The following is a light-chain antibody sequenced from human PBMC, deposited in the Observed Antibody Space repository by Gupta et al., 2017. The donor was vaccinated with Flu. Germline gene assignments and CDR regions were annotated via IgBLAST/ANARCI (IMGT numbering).Light chain of an antibody. J-gene: IGLJ2*01. CDR1: SSDVGHYDY. CDR3: CSYAGTFTFV. Sequence: SSDVGHYDYVSWYQQHPDKAPRLIIYGITERPSGVPARFSGSKSGNTASLAISGLQPEDEAHYYCCSYAGTFTFVFGGGTKLTVL. V-gene: IGLV2-11*03. CDR2: GIT.